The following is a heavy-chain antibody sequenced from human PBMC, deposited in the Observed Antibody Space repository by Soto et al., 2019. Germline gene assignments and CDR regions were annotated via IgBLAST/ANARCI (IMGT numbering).Heavy chain of an antibody. D-gene: IGHD5-18*01. CDR2: FDPEVGET. CDR1: TLTELS. CDR3: AGGYSYAGAYYYYGMDV. V-gene: IGHV1-24*01. J-gene: IGHJ6*02. Sequence: TLTELSMHWVRQAPGKGLEWMGGFDPEVGETIYAQRFQGRVTITEDTSTDTAYMELSSLRSEDTAVYYCAGGYSYAGAYYYYGMDVWGQGTTVTVSS.